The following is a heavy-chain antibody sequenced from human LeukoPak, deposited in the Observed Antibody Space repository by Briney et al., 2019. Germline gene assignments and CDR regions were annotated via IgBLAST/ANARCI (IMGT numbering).Heavy chain of an antibody. CDR2: ISSSSTI. D-gene: IGHD2-2*01. J-gene: IGHJ4*02. CDR1: GFTFSSYR. V-gene: IGHV3-48*01. CDR3: ARERCSSTSCSNYFDY. Sequence: GGSLRLSCAASGFTFSSYRMNWVRQAPGKGLEWVSYISSSSTIYYADSVKGRFTISRDNAKNSLYLQMNSLRAEDTAVYYCARERCSSTSCSNYFDYWGQGTLVTVSS.